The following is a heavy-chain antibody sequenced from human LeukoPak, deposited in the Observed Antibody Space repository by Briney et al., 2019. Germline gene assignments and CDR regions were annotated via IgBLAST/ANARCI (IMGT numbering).Heavy chain of an antibody. J-gene: IGHJ6*02. CDR1: GFTVSSNY. CDR3: ARETGWYYGMDV. Sequence: GGSLRLSCAASGFTVSSNYMSWVRQAPGKGLEWVSVIYSGGSTYYADSVKGRFTIPRDNSKNTLNLQMNSLRAEDTAVYYCARETGWYYGMDVWGQGTTVTVS. D-gene: IGHD2-15*01. CDR2: IYSGGST. V-gene: IGHV3-66*01.